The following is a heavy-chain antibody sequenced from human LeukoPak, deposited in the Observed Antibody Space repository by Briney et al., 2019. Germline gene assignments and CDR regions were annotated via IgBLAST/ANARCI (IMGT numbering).Heavy chain of an antibody. CDR1: GGSISSSSYY. CDR3: ARVVIAAAHFDY. V-gene: IGHV4-39*01. J-gene: IGHJ4*02. D-gene: IGHD6-25*01. CDR2: IYYSGST. Sequence: SGTLSLTCTVSGGSISSSSYYWGWIRQPPGKGLEWIGSIYYSGSTYYNPSLKSRVTISVDTSKNQFSLKLSSVTAADTAVYYCARVVIAAAHFDYWGQGTLVTVSS.